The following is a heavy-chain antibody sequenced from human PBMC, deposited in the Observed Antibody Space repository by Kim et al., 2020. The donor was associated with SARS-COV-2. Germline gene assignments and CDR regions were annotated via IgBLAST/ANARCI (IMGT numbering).Heavy chain of an antibody. CDR2: IYTSGST. V-gene: IGHV4-61*02. J-gene: IGHJ3*02. Sequence: SETLSLTCTVSGGSISSGSYYWSWIRQPAGKGLEWIGRIYTSGSTNYNPSLKSLVTISVDTSKNQFSLKLSSVTAADTAVYYCARGGWVVTAIHLDAFDIWGQGTMVTVSS. CDR3: ARGGWVVTAIHLDAFDI. D-gene: IGHD2-21*02. CDR1: GGSISSGSYY.